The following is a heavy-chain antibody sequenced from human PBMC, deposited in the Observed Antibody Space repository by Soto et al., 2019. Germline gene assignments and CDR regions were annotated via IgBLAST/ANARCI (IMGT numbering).Heavy chain of an antibody. V-gene: IGHV3-33*01. CDR1: GFTFSSYG. Sequence: GGSLRLSCAASGFTFSSYGMHWVRQAPGKGLEWVAVIWYDGSNKYYADSVKGRFTISRDNSKNTLYLQMNSLRAEDTAVYYCARDLYAVTIFELDYWGQGTLVTVSS. CDR2: IWYDGSNK. CDR3: ARDLYAVTIFELDY. D-gene: IGHD3-3*01. J-gene: IGHJ4*02.